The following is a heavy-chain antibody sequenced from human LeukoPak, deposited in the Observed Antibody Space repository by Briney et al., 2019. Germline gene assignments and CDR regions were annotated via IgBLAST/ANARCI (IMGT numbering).Heavy chain of an antibody. Sequence: GGSLRLSCAASGFTFSSYGMHWVRQAPGKGLEWVAFIRYDGSNKYYADSVKGRFTISRDSSKNTLFLQMNSLRAEDTAVYYCARRYCSSTSCSFGGALDYWGQGTLVTVSS. J-gene: IGHJ4*02. D-gene: IGHD2-2*01. CDR2: IRYDGSNK. CDR3: ARRYCSSTSCSFGGALDY. CDR1: GFTFSSYG. V-gene: IGHV3-30*02.